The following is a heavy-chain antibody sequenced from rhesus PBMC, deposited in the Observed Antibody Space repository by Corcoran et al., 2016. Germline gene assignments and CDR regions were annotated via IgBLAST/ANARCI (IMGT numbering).Heavy chain of an antibody. D-gene: IGHD2-33*01. V-gene: IGHV4-92*01. CDR2: IFGSNGAN. Sequence: QVQLQESGPGLVKPSETVSLTCDVSGASITGNWWSWIRQSPGKGLEWVGFIFGSNGANSNNPTLKSRVNISRDTSKNHVFLNLKSVTAADTALYFCARYGPVGSYKAFDDWGQGVLVTVSS. CDR1: GASITGNW. CDR3: ARYGPVGSYKAFDD. J-gene: IGHJ4*01.